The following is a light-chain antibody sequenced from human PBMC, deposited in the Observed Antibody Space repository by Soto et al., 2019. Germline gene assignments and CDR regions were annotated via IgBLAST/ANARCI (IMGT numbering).Light chain of an antibody. CDR3: QQYGSSPGT. Sequence: EIVLTQSPSTLSLSTGERATLSCRASQSVSSYLAWYQQKPGQAPSLLIYDTSTRATGVPDRFSGSGSGTDFALTISRVEPEDFAIYFCQQYGSSPGTFGQGTKVDI. CDR2: DTS. V-gene: IGKV3-20*01. CDR1: QSVSSY. J-gene: IGKJ1*01.